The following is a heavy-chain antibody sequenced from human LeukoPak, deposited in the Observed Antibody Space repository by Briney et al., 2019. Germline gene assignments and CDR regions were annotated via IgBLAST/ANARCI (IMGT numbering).Heavy chain of an antibody. J-gene: IGHJ4*02. D-gene: IGHD2/OR15-2a*01. CDR3: ARDNSSGDAAYDY. Sequence: SETLSLTCAVYGGSFSGYYWSWIRQPPGKGLEWIGEINHSGSTNYNPSLKSRVTISVDTSKNQFSLKLSSVTAADTAVYYCARDNSSGDAAYDYWGQGTLVAVSS. V-gene: IGHV4-34*01. CDR2: INHSGST. CDR1: GGSFSGYY.